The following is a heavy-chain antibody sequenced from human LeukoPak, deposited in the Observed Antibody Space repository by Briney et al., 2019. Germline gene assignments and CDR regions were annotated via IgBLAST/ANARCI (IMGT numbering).Heavy chain of an antibody. J-gene: IGHJ6*03. CDR3: VRDVDTYYYDSSGYNMDV. Sequence: PGGSLRLSCAASGFTFSSYWMSWVRQAPGKGLEWVATIKQDGSEKYYVASLKGRFNISRDNAKNSLFLQMNSLRAEDTAVYYCVRDVDTYYYDSSGYNMDVWGKGTTVTVSS. CDR2: IKQDGSEK. CDR1: GFTFSSYW. V-gene: IGHV3-7*01. D-gene: IGHD3-22*01.